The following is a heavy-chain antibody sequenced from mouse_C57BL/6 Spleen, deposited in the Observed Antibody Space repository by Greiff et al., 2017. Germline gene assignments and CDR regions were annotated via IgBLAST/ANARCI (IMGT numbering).Heavy chain of an antibody. D-gene: IGHD1-1*02. V-gene: IGHV1-80*01. CDR2: IYPGDGDT. Sequence: QVQLQQSGAELVKPGASVKISCKASGYAFSSYWMNWVKQRPGKGLEWIGQIYPGDGDTNYNGKFKGKATLTADKSSSTAYMQLSSLTSEDSAVYFCARGGWAVDVGYAMDYWGQGTSVTVAS. J-gene: IGHJ4*01. CDR3: ARGGWAVDVGYAMDY. CDR1: GYAFSSYW.